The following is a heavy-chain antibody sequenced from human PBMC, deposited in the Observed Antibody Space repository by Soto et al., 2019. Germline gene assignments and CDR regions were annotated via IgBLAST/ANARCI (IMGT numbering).Heavy chain of an antibody. J-gene: IGHJ5*02. D-gene: IGHD3-10*01. CDR3: ARDSYGSGVNWFDP. CDR2: IYHSGST. V-gene: IGHV4-4*02. CDR1: GGSISSSNW. Sequence: SETLSLTCAVSGGSISSSNWWSWVRQPPGKGLEWIGYIYHSGSTYYNPSLKSRVTISVDRSKNQFSLKLSSVTAADTVVYYCARDSYGSGVNWFDPWGQGTLVTVSS.